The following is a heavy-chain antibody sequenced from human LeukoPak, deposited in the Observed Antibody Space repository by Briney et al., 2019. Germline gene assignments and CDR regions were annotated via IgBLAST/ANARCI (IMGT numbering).Heavy chain of an antibody. CDR2: ISGSGGST. Sequence: PGGSLRLSCAATGFTFSVYAMNWVRQAPGKGLEWVSAISGSGGSTYYADSVKGQFTISRDNSKNTLYLQMNSLRAEDTAVYYCAKFMVCSSTSCYKGFDYWGQGTLVTVSS. CDR3: AKFMVCSSTSCYKGFDY. D-gene: IGHD2-2*02. J-gene: IGHJ4*02. CDR1: GFTFSVYA. V-gene: IGHV3-23*01.